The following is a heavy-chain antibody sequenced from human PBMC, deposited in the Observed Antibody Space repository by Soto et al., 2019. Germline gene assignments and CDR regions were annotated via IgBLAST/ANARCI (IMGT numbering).Heavy chain of an antibody. D-gene: IGHD3-10*01. J-gene: IGHJ4*02. CDR3: ARGIPITMVRGVIISYFDY. V-gene: IGHV4-59*01. CDR2: IYYSGST. CDR1: GGSISSYY. Sequence: SETLSLTCTVPGGSISSYYWSWIRQPPGKGLEWIGYIYYSGSTNYNPSLKSRVTISVDTSKNQFSLKLSSVTAADTAVYYCARGIPITMVRGVIISYFDYWGQGTLVTVSS.